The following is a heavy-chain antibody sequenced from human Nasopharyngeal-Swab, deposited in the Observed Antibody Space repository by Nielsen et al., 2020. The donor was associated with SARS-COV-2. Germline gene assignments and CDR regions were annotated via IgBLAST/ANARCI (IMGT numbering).Heavy chain of an antibody. J-gene: IGHJ6*03. CDR1: GFTVSSNY. V-gene: IGHV3-53*01. CDR3: ARDIAVVVAEDYYYYMDV. Sequence: GESLKISCAASGFTVSSNYMSWVRQAPGKGLEWVSVIYSGGSTYYADSVKGRFTISRDNSKNTLYLQMNSLRAEDTAVYYCARDIAVVVAEDYYYYMDVWGKGTTVTVSS. CDR2: IYSGGST. D-gene: IGHD2-15*01.